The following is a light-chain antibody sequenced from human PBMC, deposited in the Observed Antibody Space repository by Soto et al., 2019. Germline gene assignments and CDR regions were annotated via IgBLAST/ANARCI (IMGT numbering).Light chain of an antibody. CDR2: EVS. Sequence: QAVVTQEPSLTVSPGGTVTLTCASSTGTVTSGHFPYWFQQKPGQAPRTLIYEVSNRPSGVSNRFSGSKSGNTASLTISGLQAEDEADYYCSSYTSSSTLVFGGGTKVTVL. CDR1: GTVTSGHF. CDR3: SSYTSSSTLV. V-gene: IGLV2-14*01. J-gene: IGLJ2*01.